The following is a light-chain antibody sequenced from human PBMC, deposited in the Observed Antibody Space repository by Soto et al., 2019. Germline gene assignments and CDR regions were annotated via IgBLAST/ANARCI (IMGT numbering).Light chain of an antibody. CDR1: SSDVGGYNY. CDR3: SSYAGSNNFGV. V-gene: IGLV2-8*01. CDR2: EVS. J-gene: IGLJ1*01. Sequence: QSALTQPPSASESPGQSVTISCTGTSSDVGGYNYVSWYQQHPGKSPKLMIYEVSKRPSGVPDRFSGSKSGNTASLTVSGIQAEDEADYYCSSYAGSNNFGVFGTGTKLTVL.